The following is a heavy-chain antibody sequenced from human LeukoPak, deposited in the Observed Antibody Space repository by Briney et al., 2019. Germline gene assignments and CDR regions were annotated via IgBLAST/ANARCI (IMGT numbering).Heavy chain of an antibody. Sequence: PSETLSLTCGVSGGSFSGYYWNWIRQPPGKGLEWIGEINHSGSTNYNPSLKSRVTISVDTSQKQFSLRLSSVTAADTAVYYCARLLVRGVRVGYFDYWGQGTLVTVSS. CDR1: GGSFSGYY. V-gene: IGHV4-34*01. J-gene: IGHJ4*02. D-gene: IGHD3-10*01. CDR2: INHSGST. CDR3: ARLLVRGVRVGYFDY.